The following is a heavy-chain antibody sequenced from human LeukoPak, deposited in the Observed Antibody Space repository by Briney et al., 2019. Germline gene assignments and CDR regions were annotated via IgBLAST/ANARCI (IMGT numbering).Heavy chain of an antibody. V-gene: IGHV3-30*02. D-gene: IGHD6-6*01. J-gene: IGHJ4*02. CDR3: ARGAPYSSSSGLGY. CDR2: IRYDGSNK. CDR1: GFTFSSYG. Sequence: GGSLRLSCAASGFTFSSYGMHWVRQAPGKGLEWVAFIRYDGSNKYYADSVKGRFTISRDNSKNTLYLQMNSLRAEDTAVYYCARGAPYSSSSGLGYWGQGTLVTVSS.